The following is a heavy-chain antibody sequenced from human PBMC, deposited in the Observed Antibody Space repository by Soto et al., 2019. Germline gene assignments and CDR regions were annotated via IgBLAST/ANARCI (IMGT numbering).Heavy chain of an antibody. Sequence: EVQLVESGGGLVQPGRSLRLSCAASGFTFDDYAMHWVRQAPGKGLEWVSGISWNSGSIGYADSVKSRFTISRDNAKNSLYLQMNSLRAEDTALYYCAKALSMVRGVIITLYFDYWGQGTLVTVSS. CDR2: ISWNSGSI. J-gene: IGHJ4*02. CDR1: GFTFDDYA. D-gene: IGHD3-10*01. CDR3: AKALSMVRGVIITLYFDY. V-gene: IGHV3-9*01.